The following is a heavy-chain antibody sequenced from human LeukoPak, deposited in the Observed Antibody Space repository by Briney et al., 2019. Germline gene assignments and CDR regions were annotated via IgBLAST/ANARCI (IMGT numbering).Heavy chain of an antibody. J-gene: IGHJ4*02. V-gene: IGHV3-15*01. D-gene: IGHD3-3*01. Sequence: PGGSLRLSCAASGFTFSNAWMSWVRQAPGKGLEWVGRIKSKTDGGTTDYAAPVKGRFTISRDDSKNTLYLQMNSLKTEDTAVYYCTTKQYYDFWSGYYWDFDYWGQGTLVTVSS. CDR2: IKSKTDGGTT. CDR1: GFTFSNAW. CDR3: TTKQYYDFWSGYYWDFDY.